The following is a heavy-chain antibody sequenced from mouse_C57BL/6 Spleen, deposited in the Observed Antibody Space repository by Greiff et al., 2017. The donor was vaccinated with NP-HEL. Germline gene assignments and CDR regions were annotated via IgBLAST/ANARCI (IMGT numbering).Heavy chain of an antibody. D-gene: IGHD2-4*01. V-gene: IGHV2-5*01. CDR2: IWRGGST. CDR1: GFSLTSYG. J-gene: IGHJ3*01. CDR3: AKNGDYDWFAY. Sequence: VKLVESGPGLVQPSQSLSITCTVSGFSLTSYGVHWVRQSPGKGLEWLGVIWRGGSTDYNEAFMSRLSITKDNSKSQVFFNINSLQADNTAIYYCAKNGDYDWFAYWGQGTLVTVSA.